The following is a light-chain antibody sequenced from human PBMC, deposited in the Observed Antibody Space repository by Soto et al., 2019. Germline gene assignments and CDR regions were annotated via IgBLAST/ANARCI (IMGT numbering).Light chain of an antibody. CDR1: QSVSGC. V-gene: IGKV3-11*01. CDR2: GVS. CDR3: QQCSNWPPIT. Sequence: EIVLTQSPATLSLSPGERATLSCRASQSVSGCFAWYQQKPGQAPRLLIYGVSNRATGIPARFSGSGSGTDFTLTISSLEPEDFPVYYCQQCSNWPPITFGQGTRLEIK. J-gene: IGKJ5*01.